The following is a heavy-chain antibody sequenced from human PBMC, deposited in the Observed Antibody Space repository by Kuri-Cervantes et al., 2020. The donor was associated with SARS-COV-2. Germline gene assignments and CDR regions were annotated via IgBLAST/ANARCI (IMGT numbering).Heavy chain of an antibody. Sequence: GESLKISCAASGFTFSSYAMHWVRQAPGKGLEWVAVISYDGSNKYYADSVKGRFTISRDNSKNTLYLQMNSLRAEDTAVYYCARVGSTSCADYWGQGTLVTVSS. CDR1: GFTFSSYA. V-gene: IGHV3-30-3*01. CDR3: ARVGSTSCADY. J-gene: IGHJ4*02. CDR2: ISYDGSNK. D-gene: IGHD2-2*01.